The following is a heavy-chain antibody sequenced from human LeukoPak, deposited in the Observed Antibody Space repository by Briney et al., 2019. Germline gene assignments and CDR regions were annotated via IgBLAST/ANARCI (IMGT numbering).Heavy chain of an antibody. V-gene: IGHV3-74*01. CDR2: INPDGSST. J-gene: IGHJ5*02. D-gene: IGHD2-2*01. Sequence: GGSLRPSCVASEFTFSRYWMHWVRQPPGEGLVWVSRINPDGSSTSYADSVKGRFTISRDNAKNTLYLQMNSLRAEDTAVYYCVRSYCDTTNCYGRFDPWGQGALVSVSS. CDR3: VRSYCDTTNCYGRFDP. CDR1: EFTFSRYW.